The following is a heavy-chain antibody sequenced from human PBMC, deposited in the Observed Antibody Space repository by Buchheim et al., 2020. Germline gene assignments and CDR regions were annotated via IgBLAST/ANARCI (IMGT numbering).Heavy chain of an antibody. V-gene: IGHV3-30*18. Sequence: QVQLVESGGGVVQPGRSLRLSCAASGFTFSSYGMHWVRQAPGKGLEWVAVISYDGSNKYYADSVKGRFTISRANSKNPLYLQMNSLRAEDTAVYYCAKEGQQLDYYYYYGMDVWGQGTT. D-gene: IGHD6-13*01. CDR3: AKEGQQLDYYYYYGMDV. J-gene: IGHJ6*02. CDR1: GFTFSSYG. CDR2: ISYDGSNK.